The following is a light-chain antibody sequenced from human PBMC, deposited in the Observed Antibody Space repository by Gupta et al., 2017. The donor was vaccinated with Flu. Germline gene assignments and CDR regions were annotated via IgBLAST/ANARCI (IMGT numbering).Light chain of an antibody. Sequence: QSALTQPASVSGSPGQSITISCTGTSSDVGGYNCVSWYQQHPGKAPKLMIYEVSNRPSGVSNRFSGSKSGNTASLTISGLQAEDEADYYCSSYTSSSRGYVFGTGTKVTVL. CDR3: SSYTSSSRGYV. J-gene: IGLJ1*01. CDR1: SSDVGGYNC. CDR2: EVS. V-gene: IGLV2-14*01.